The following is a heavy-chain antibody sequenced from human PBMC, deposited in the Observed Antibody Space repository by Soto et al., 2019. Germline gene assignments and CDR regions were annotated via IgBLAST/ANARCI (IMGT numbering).Heavy chain of an antibody. CDR3: ARRYGGNFYF. D-gene: IGHD1-26*01. V-gene: IGHV4-59*01. Sequence: SETLSLTRPVSSDSICRWYSNWFRQPPGKGLEWIGYIYYSGSTNYNPSLKSRVTISVDTSKNQFSLKLSSVTDADTAVYYCARRYGGNFYFWGQGTLVTISS. CDR2: IYYSGST. CDR1: SDSICRWY. J-gene: IGHJ4*02.